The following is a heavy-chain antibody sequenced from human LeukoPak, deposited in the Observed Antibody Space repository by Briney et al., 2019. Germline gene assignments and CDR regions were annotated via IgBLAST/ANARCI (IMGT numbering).Heavy chain of an antibody. Sequence: GGSLRLSCAASGFTFSSYAMSWVRQAPGKGLEWVSAISGSGGSTYYADSVKGRFTISRDNSRDTLYLQMNSLRAEDTAVYYCAKGYYDYVWGSYYFDYWGQGTLVTVSS. CDR2: ISGSGGST. J-gene: IGHJ4*02. CDR1: GFTFSSYA. CDR3: AKGYYDYVWGSYYFDY. D-gene: IGHD3-16*01. V-gene: IGHV3-23*01.